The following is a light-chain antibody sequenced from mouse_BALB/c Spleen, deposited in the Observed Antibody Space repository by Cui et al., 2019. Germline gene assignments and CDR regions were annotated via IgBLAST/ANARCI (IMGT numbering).Light chain of an antibody. CDR3: HQWSSYPWT. CDR1: SSVRY. Sequence: QIVLTWSPAIMSASLGEEITLTFTGSSSVRYMHWYQQKSGTSPKLLIYSTSNLASGIPCRFSVSGSGTFYSLTISGVEAEDAADYYCHQWSSYPWTFGGGTKLEIK. V-gene: IGKV4-80*01. CDR2: STS. J-gene: IGKJ1*01.